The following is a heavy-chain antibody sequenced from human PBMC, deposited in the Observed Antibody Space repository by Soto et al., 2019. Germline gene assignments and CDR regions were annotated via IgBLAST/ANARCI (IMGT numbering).Heavy chain of an antibody. V-gene: IGHV4-34*01. CDR2: INHSGST. CDR1: GGSFSGYY. J-gene: IGHJ4*02. Sequence: SETLSLTCAVYGGSFSGYYWSWIRQPPGKGLEWIGEINHSGSTNYNPSLKSRVTISVDTSKNQFSLKLSSVTAADTAVYYCARGNGYSSSSGDDYWGQGALVTVS. D-gene: IGHD6-6*01. CDR3: ARGNGYSSSSGDDY.